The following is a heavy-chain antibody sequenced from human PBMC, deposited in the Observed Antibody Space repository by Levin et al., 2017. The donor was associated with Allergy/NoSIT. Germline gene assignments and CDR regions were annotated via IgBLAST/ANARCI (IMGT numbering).Heavy chain of an antibody. D-gene: IGHD4-11*01. CDR1: GGSISSSSYY. CDR2: IYYSGST. Sequence: SCTVSGGSISSSSYYWGWIRQPPGKGLEWIGSIYYSGSTYYNPSLKSRVTISVDTSKNQFSLKLSSVTAADTAVYYCASQPNTVTHFDYWGQGTLVTVSS. J-gene: IGHJ4*02. V-gene: IGHV4-39*01. CDR3: ASQPNTVTHFDY.